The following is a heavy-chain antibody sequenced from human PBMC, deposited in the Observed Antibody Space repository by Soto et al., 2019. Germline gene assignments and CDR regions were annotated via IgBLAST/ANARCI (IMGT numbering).Heavy chain of an antibody. CDR3: ASGRLLLWFGELLTYYYGMDV. V-gene: IGHV4-34*01. Sequence: ETLSLTGTGSGGSISSYYWSWIRQPPGKGLEWIGEINHSGSTNYNPSLKSRVTISVDTSKNQFSLKLSFVTAADTAVYYCASGRLLLWFGELLTYYYGMDVWGQGTTVTVSS. J-gene: IGHJ6*02. D-gene: IGHD3-10*01. CDR1: GGSISSYY. CDR2: INHSGST.